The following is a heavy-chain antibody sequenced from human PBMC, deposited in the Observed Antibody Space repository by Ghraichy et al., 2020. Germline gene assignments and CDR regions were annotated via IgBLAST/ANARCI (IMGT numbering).Heavy chain of an antibody. V-gene: IGHV3-23*01. CDR2: ISGSGGST. CDR3: AREPRDCTGGTCHRSGGYYFEY. J-gene: IGHJ4*02. Sequence: GGSLRLSCAASGFTFSSYAMSWVRQAPGKGLEWVSAISGSGGSTYYADSMKGRFTISRDNFKNTLFLQMDRLRAEDTAVYYCAREPRDCTGGTCHRSGGYYFEYCGQGTLVTVSS. D-gene: IGHD2-8*02. CDR1: GFTFSSYA.